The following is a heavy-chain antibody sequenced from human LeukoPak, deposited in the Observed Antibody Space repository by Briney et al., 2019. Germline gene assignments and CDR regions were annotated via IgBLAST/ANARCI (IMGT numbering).Heavy chain of an antibody. J-gene: IGHJ4*02. D-gene: IGHD3-22*01. CDR1: GFSFSSYN. V-gene: IGHV3-30*18. CDR3: AKGRATMMGVIRTTPRGQFDY. CDR2: ISYDGNIK. Sequence: GTSLRLSCAASGFSFSSYNFHWVRQAPGKGLKWLGFISYDGNIKYEDSVKGRFTISRDNSKNTLYLQMNSLRAEDTALYYCAKGRATMMGVIRTTPRGQFDYWGQGTLVTVSS.